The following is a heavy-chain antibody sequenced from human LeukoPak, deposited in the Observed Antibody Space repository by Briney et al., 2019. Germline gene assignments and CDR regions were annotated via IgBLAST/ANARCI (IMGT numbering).Heavy chain of an antibody. CDR2: IYSGGST. CDR1: GFTVSSNY. D-gene: IGHD3-22*01. CDR3: AREARGDSSGYYYDAFDI. Sequence: PGGFLRLSCAASGFTVSSNYMSWVRQAPGKGLEWVSVIYSGGSTYYADSVKGRFTISRDNSKNTLYLQMNSLRAEDTAVYYCAREARGDSSGYYYDAFDIWGQGTMVTVSS. J-gene: IGHJ3*02. V-gene: IGHV3-66*01.